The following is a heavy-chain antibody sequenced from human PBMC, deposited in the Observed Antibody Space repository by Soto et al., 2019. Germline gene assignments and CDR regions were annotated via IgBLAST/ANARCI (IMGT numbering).Heavy chain of an antibody. CDR1: GFIFTNYA. J-gene: IGHJ6*02. CDR2: LSSNGGTT. CDR3: AKVNNHYYYDMDV. Sequence: GSLRLSCAASGFIFTNYAIAWVRQAPGRGLEWVSTLSSNGGTTYYADSVKGRFTISRDNSKNTLYLQMNSLRAEDTAVYYCAKVNNHYYYDMDVWGQGTTVTASS. V-gene: IGHV3-23*01.